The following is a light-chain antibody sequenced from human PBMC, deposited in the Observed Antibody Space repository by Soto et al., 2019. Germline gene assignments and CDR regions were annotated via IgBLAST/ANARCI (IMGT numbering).Light chain of an antibody. Sequence: IVMTQSPATLSVSTGELATLSCSASQSVSSKLAWYQQKPGQAPRLIIYGASTRATGITARFSGSGSGTEFTLIIRSLQSEDSAVYYCKQYNSWPWT. CDR2: GAS. CDR1: QSVSSK. J-gene: IGKJ1*01. V-gene: IGKV3-15*01. CDR3: KQYNSWPWT.